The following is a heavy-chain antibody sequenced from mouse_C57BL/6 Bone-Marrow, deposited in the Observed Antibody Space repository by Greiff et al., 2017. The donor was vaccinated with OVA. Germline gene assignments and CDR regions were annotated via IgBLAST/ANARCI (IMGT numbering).Heavy chain of an antibody. CDR3: TRGYSSYYAMDY. CDR1: GYTFTDYE. CDR2: IDPETGGT. Sequence: VQLQQSGAELVRPGASVTLSCKASGYTFTDYEMHWVKQTPVHGLEWIGAIDPETGGTAYNQKFKGKAILTADQSSSTAYMELRSLTSEDSAAYYCTRGYSSYYAMDYWGQGTSVTVSS. J-gene: IGHJ4*01. V-gene: IGHV1-15*01. D-gene: IGHD2-5*01.